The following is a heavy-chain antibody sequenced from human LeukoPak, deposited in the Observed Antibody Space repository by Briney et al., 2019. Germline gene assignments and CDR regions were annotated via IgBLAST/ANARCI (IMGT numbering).Heavy chain of an antibody. D-gene: IGHD3-22*01. CDR1: GYTFTGYY. J-gene: IGHJ5*02. CDR2: INPSGGST. Sequence: ASVKVSCKASGYTFTGYYMHWVRQAPGQGLEWMGIINPSGGSTSYAQKFQGRVTMTRDTSTSTVYMELSSLRSEDTAVYYCARDGYYYDSTGGSNWFDPWGQGTLVTVSS. V-gene: IGHV1-46*01. CDR3: ARDGYYYDSTGGSNWFDP.